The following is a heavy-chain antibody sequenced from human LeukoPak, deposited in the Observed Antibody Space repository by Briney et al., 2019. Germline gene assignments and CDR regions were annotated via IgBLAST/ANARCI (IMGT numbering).Heavy chain of an antibody. D-gene: IGHD5-12*01. CDR3: ARGYSGSSYYFDV. CDR1: GLIVSSNY. V-gene: IGHV3-53*01. CDR2: IYSGGST. Sequence: GGSLRLSCAASGLIVSSNYMTWVRQAPGKGLEWVSVIYSGGSTYYAHSVKGRFTISRDNSKNTLYLQMNSLRAEDTAVYYCARGYSGSSYYFDVWGQGTLVTVSS. J-gene: IGHJ4*02.